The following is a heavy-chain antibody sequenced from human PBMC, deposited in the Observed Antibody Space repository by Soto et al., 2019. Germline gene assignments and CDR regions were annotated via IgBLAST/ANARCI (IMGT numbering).Heavy chain of an antibody. Sequence: QVQLQESGPGLVKPSQTLSLTCTVSGGSISSGGYYWSWIRQHPGKGLEWIGYIYYSGSTYYNPSLKSRFTISVDTSKNPFSLKLSSVTAADTAVYYCARFGGYCSSTSCYASWFDPWGQGALVTVS. CDR3: ARFGGYCSSTSCYASWFDP. CDR1: GGSISSGGYY. V-gene: IGHV4-31*03. CDR2: IYYSGST. J-gene: IGHJ5*02. D-gene: IGHD2-2*01.